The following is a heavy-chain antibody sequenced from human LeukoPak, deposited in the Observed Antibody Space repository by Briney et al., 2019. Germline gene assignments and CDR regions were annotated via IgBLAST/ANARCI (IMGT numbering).Heavy chain of an antibody. J-gene: IGHJ4*02. CDR3: ARGLRGPDY. CDR2: IDNDAYSS. V-gene: IGHV3-74*01. Sequence: PSETLSLTCAVYGGSFSGYYWRWIRQPPGKGLVWVARIDNDAYSSVYADSVKGRFTISRDNSKNTMFLQMNRLRDEDTAVYYCARGLRGPDYWGQGTQVTVSS. CDR1: GGSFSGYY.